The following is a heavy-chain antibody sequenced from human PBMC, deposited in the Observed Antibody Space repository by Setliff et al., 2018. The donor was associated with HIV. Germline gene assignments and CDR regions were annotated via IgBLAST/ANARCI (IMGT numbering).Heavy chain of an antibody. CDR2: IYYSGST. CDR3: ARAVYYFDF. Sequence: SETLSLTCTVSDDFTTSYYWSWIRQPPGKGLEWIGYIYYSGSTNYNPSLKSRVTISLDMSTSQFSLRLSSVTAADTAVYYCARAVYYFDFWGQGTLVTVPQ. D-gene: IGHD1-20*01. CDR1: DDFTTSYY. V-gene: IGHV4-59*01. J-gene: IGHJ4*02.